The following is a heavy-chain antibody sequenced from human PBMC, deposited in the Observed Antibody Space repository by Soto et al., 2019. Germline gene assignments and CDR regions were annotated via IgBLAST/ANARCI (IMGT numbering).Heavy chain of an antibody. CDR1: GYSFTNNW. V-gene: IGHV5-51*01. CDR2: IYPGDSDT. D-gene: IGHD4-4*01. Sequence: GESLKISCKGSGYSFTNNWICWVRQMPGKGLEWMGIIYPGDSDTRYSPSFQGRVTISADKSISTAYLQWSSLKASDTAMYYCARRSNSQYAMDVWGQGTTVTVSS. CDR3: ARRSNSQYAMDV. J-gene: IGHJ6*02.